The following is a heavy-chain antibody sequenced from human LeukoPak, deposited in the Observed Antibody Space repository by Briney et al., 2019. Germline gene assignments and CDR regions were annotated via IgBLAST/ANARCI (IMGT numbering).Heavy chain of an antibody. CDR2: ISGSGGST. J-gene: IGHJ4*02. D-gene: IGHD3-10*01. V-gene: IGHV3-23*01. CDR3: AKRYGSGSYYNLFDY. CDR1: GFTFSSYG. Sequence: GGSLRLSCAASGFTFSSYGMSWVRQAPGKGLEWVSAISGSGGSTYYADSVKGRFTISRDNSKNTLYLQMNSLRAEDTAVYYCAKRYGSGSYYNLFDYWGQGTLVTVSS.